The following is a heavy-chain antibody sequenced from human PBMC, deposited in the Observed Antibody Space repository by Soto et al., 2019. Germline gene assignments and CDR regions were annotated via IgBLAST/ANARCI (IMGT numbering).Heavy chain of an antibody. Sequence: GGSLRLSCAASGFTFSSYSMNWVRQAPGKGLEWVSSISSSSSYIYYADSVKGRFTISRDNAKNSLYLQMNSLRAEDTAVYYCEREFDTAITNFDYWGQGTLVTVSS. V-gene: IGHV3-21*01. J-gene: IGHJ4*02. CDR3: EREFDTAITNFDY. D-gene: IGHD5-18*01. CDR1: GFTFSSYS. CDR2: ISSSSSYI.